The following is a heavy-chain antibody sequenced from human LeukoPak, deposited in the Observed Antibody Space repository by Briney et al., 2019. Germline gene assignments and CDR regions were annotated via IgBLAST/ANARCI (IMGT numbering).Heavy chain of an antibody. CDR2: IFPGDSDT. D-gene: IGHD3-16*01. Sequence: GESLKISCKGSGYAFTSYWIAWVRQMPGKGLEWMGIIFPGDSDTRYSPSFQGQVTMSADKSISTAYLQWSSLKASDTALYYCERLEGGNAFDIWGQGTMVTVSS. CDR3: ERLEGGNAFDI. J-gene: IGHJ3*02. V-gene: IGHV5-51*01. CDR1: GYAFTSYW.